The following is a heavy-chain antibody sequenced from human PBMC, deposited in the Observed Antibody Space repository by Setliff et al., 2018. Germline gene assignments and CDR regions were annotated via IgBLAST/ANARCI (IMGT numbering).Heavy chain of an antibody. CDR2: MNPNSGNT. CDR1: GYTFTSYD. CDR3: ASPSLELREDGLDY. D-gene: IGHD1-7*01. V-gene: IGHV1-8*02. J-gene: IGHJ4*02. Sequence: RASVKVSCKASGYTFTSYDINWVRQATGQGLEWMGWMNPNSGNTGYAQKFQGRVTMTRNTSISTAYMELSSLRSEDTAVYYCASPSLELREDGLDYWGQGTLVTVSS.